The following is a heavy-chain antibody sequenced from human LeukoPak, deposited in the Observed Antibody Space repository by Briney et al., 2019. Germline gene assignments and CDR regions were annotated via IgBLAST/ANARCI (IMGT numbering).Heavy chain of an antibody. CDR3: ARGMTYYYGSGKFDY. CDR1: GFTFSDYW. D-gene: IGHD3-10*01. J-gene: IGHJ4*02. CDR2: TNTDGSST. V-gene: IGHV3-74*01. Sequence: GGSLRLSCTASGFTFSDYWMHWVRQAPGKELVLVSRTNTDGSSTTYADSVKGRFTISRDNAKNTVYLEMNSLRAEDTAVYYCARGMTYYYGSGKFDYWGQGSLVTVSS.